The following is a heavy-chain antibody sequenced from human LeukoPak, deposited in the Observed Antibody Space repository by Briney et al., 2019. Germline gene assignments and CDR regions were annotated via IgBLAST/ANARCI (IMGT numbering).Heavy chain of an antibody. CDR2: ISWNSGSI. V-gene: IGHV3-9*03. Sequence: GRSLRLSCAASGFTFDDYAMHWVRRTPGKGLEWVSGISWNSGSIGYADSVKGRFTISRDNAKNSLYLQMNCLRAEDMALYYCAKGALTMIVGGFEHWGQGTLVTVSS. J-gene: IGHJ4*02. CDR1: GFTFDDYA. CDR3: AKGALTMIVGGFEH. D-gene: IGHD3-22*01.